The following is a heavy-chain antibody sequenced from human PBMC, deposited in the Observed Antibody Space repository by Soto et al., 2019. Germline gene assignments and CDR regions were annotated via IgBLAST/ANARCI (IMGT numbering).Heavy chain of an antibody. V-gene: IGHV1-69*06. CDR3: ARDGSGGDCYEF. D-gene: IGHD2-21*02. J-gene: IGHJ6*02. Sequence: SVKVSCKASGGTFSSYAISWVRQAPGQGLEWMGGIIPIFGTANYAQKFQGRVTITADKSTSTAYMELRSLRSDDTAVYYCARDGSGGDCYEFWGQGTTVTV. CDR1: GGTFSSYA. CDR2: IIPIFGTA.